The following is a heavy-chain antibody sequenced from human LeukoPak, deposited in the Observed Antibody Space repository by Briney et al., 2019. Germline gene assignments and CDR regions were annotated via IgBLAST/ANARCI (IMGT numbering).Heavy chain of an antibody. D-gene: IGHD3-16*01. Sequence: QSGGSLRLSCAASGFTFSSYAMSWVRRAPGKGLEWVSAISGSGGSTYYADSVKGRFTISRDNSKNTLYLQMNSLRAEDTAVYYCAKFGGTSFYYYYYMDVWGKGTTVTVSS. J-gene: IGHJ6*03. CDR3: AKFGGTSFYYYYYMDV. CDR2: ISGSGGST. V-gene: IGHV3-23*01. CDR1: GFTFSSYA.